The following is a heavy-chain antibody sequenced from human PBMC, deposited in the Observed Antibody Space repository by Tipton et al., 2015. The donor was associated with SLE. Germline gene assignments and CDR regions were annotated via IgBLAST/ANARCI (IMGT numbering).Heavy chain of an antibody. D-gene: IGHD6-19*01. CDR2: IYTSGGP. J-gene: IGHJ5*02. V-gene: IGHV4-4*07. CDR1: GGSIRTDY. CDR3: ARESPVAGTDNWLDP. Sequence: TLSLPCTVSGGSIRTDYWRWVRQPAGKGLEWIGIIYTSGGPKYNTSLTSRVTMSVDWSKKQFSPKLSSVTIADTAVYYCARESPVAGTDNWLDPLGPGTLVTVSS.